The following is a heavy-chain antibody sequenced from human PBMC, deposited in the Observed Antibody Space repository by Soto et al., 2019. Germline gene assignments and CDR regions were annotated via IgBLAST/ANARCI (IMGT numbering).Heavy chain of an antibody. CDR1: GGSVRSGRYY. CDR3: ARRTNGGRTGWIFDY. D-gene: IGHD4-17*01. Sequence: QVQLQESGPGLVKPSETLSLTCSVSGGSVRSGRYYWSWIRQPPGKGLEYIGYVFYSGSTNYNPSLERRVTIAMDTSNNQCSLTLSSLSAAATAVCCCARRTNGGRTGWIFDYWGQGTLVTVSS. J-gene: IGHJ4*02. CDR2: VFYSGST. V-gene: IGHV4-61*01.